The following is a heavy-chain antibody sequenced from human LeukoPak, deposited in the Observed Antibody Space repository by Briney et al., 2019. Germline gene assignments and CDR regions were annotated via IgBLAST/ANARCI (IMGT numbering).Heavy chain of an antibody. D-gene: IGHD3-10*01. J-gene: IGHJ3*02. CDR1: GYTFTNYG. V-gene: IGHV1-18*04. CDR3: ARVLWFDQNDAFDI. Sequence: ASVKVSCKASGYTFTNYGISWVRQAPGRGLEWMGWIGAYNGNTNYAQKLQGRVTMTTDTSTSTAYMELRSLRSDDTAVYYCARVLWFDQNDAFDIWGQGTMVTVSS. CDR2: IGAYNGNT.